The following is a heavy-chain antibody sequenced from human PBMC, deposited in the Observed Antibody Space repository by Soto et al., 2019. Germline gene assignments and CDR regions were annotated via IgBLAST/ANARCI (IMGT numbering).Heavy chain of an antibody. CDR1: GYTFTSYA. Sequence: ASVKVSCKASGYTFTSYAMHWVRQAPGQRLEWMGWINAGNGNTKYSQKFQGRVTITRDTSASTAYMELSSLRSEDTAVYYCARTPGEIQLWTQGSYYYYGMDVWGQGTTVTVSS. CDR3: ARTPGEIQLWTQGSYYYYGMDV. V-gene: IGHV1-3*01. CDR2: INAGNGNT. D-gene: IGHD5-18*01. J-gene: IGHJ6*02.